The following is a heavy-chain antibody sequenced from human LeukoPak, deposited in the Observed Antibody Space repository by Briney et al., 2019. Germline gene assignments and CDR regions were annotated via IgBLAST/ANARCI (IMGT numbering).Heavy chain of an antibody. CDR2: IKEDGSEK. J-gene: IGHJ5*02. CDR3: ARAYSNIWYNCFDP. V-gene: IGHV3-7*04. Sequence: GGCLRLSCAASGFSFGSYWMNWVRQAPGKGLEWVANIKEDGSEKYYVDSVRGRSTISRDNAKSSLFLQMNSLRADDTAVYYCARAYSNIWYNCFDPWGQGTLVTVSS. D-gene: IGHD6-13*01. CDR1: GFSFGSYW.